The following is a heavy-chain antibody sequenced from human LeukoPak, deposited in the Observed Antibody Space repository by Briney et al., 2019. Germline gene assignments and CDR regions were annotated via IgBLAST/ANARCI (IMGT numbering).Heavy chain of an antibody. D-gene: IGHD2-15*01. CDR3: ARGLSAIVY. CDR2: INHSGST. V-gene: IGHV4-4*02. J-gene: IGHJ4*02. CDR1: GGSISSSNW. Sequence: SETLSLTCAVSGGSISSSNWWSWVRPPPGKGLEWIGEINHSGSTNYNPSLKSRVTISVDTSKNQFSLKLSSVTAADTAVYYCARGLSAIVYWGQGTLVTVSS.